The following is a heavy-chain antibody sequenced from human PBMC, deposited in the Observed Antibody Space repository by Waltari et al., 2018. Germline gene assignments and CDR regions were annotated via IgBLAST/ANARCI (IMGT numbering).Heavy chain of an antibody. Sequence: QVQLQESGPGLVKPSETLSLTCTVSGGSISSYYWSWIRQPPGKGLEWIGYIYYSGSTNYNPSLKSRVTISVDTSENQFSLKLSSVTAADTAVYYCARMTTVVKSSFDYWGQGTLVTVSS. CDR3: ARMTTVVKSSFDY. CDR2: IYYSGST. D-gene: IGHD4-17*01. CDR1: GGSISSYY. J-gene: IGHJ4*02. V-gene: IGHV4-59*01.